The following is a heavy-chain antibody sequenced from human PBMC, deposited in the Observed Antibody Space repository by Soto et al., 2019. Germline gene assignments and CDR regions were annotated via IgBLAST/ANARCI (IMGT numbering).Heavy chain of an antibody. V-gene: IGHV3-23*01. CDR3: AKGDTKMITDYYAMDV. Sequence: PGGSLRLSCAVSGFTFTSYAMTWVRQAPGKGLEWVSAISGSGGSEFYADSVKGRFTISRDNSKNTLYLQMKSLRAGDTALYYCAKGDTKMITDYYAMDVWGQGTTVTVSS. D-gene: IGHD3-16*01. J-gene: IGHJ6*02. CDR1: GFTFTSYA. CDR2: ISGSGGSE.